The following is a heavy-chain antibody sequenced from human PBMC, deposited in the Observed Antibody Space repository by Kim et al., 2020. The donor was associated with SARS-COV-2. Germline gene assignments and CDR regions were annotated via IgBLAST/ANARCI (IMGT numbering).Heavy chain of an antibody. CDR2: IYHSGST. J-gene: IGHJ5*02. CDR1: GGSISSGGYS. D-gene: IGHD4-17*01. CDR3: ARGRTTVTTKINWFDP. Sequence: SETLSLTCAVSGGSISSGGYSWSWIRQPPGKGLEWIGYIYHSGSTYYNPSLKSRVTISVDRSKNQFSLKLSSVTAADTAVYYCARGRTTVTTKINWFDPWGQGTLVTVSS. V-gene: IGHV4-30-2*01.